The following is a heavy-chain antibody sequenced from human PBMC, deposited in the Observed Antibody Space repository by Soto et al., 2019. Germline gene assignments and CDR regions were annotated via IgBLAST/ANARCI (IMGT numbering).Heavy chain of an antibody. Sequence: SETLSLTCTVSGGSVSSGSYYWSWIRQPPGKGLEWIGYIYYSGSTNYNPSLKSRVTISVDTSKNQFSLKLSSVTAADTAVYYCARHGGSSWYADYWGQGTLVTVSS. J-gene: IGHJ4*02. D-gene: IGHD6-13*01. V-gene: IGHV4-61*01. CDR3: ARHGGSSWYADY. CDR1: GGSVSSGSYY. CDR2: IYYSGST.